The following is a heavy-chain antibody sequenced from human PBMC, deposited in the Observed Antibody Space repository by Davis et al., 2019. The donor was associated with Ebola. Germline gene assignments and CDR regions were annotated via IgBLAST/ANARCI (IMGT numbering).Heavy chain of an antibody. V-gene: IGHV1-8*01. CDR1: GYTFTSYD. CDR2: MNPNSGNT. J-gene: IGHJ6*02. CDR3: AREGGFSSSWDYYYYGMDV. Sequence: ASVKVSCKASGYTFTSYDINWVRQATGQGLEWMGWMNPNSGNTGYAQKFQGRVTMTRNTSISTAYMKLSRLRSDDTAVYYCAREGGFSSSWDYYYYGMDVWGQGTTVTVSS. D-gene: IGHD6-13*01.